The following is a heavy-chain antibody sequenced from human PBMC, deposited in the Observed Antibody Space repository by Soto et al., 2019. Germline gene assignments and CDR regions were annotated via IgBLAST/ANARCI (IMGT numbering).Heavy chain of an antibody. CDR3: ARHIDGYRQFND. Sequence: SETLSLPCSVSGASVTRDGNSWTWIRQRPEKGLEFVASIYYGGSTFYNPSLRSRVTISLVRSKYQFSLKLTSVTAADTAVYYCARHIDGYRQFNDWGPGTLVTVSS. CDR1: GASVTRDGNS. D-gene: IGHD5-12*01. J-gene: IGHJ4*02. CDR2: IYYGGST. V-gene: IGHV4-30-2*01.